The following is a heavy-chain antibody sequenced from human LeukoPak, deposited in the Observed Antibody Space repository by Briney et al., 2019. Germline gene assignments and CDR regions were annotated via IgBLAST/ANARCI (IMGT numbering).Heavy chain of an antibody. CDR3: ARSYGSGSYYFDY. Sequence: ASVKVSCKASGYTFTGYYMHWVRQAPGQGLEWMGWINPNSGGTSYAQKFQGRVTMTRDTSISTAYMELSRLRSDDTAVYYCARSYGSGSYYFDYWGQGTLVTVSS. CDR1: GYTFTGYY. V-gene: IGHV1-2*02. CDR2: INPNSGGT. J-gene: IGHJ4*02. D-gene: IGHD3-10*01.